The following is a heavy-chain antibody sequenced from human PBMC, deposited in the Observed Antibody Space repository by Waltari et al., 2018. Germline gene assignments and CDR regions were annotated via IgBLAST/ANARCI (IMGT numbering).Heavy chain of an antibody. Sequence: EVQLEESGGGLVKQGGSVSTSCAHSGLICNTLSMDWVRQAPGKGLEWVSSISSRSTYIYYADSVKGRFTISRDNARSSLFLQMNSLRAEDTAVYYCARDEGGQYQGDFDYWGQGTLVSVSS. CDR3: ARDEGGQYQGDFDY. CDR1: GLICNTLS. J-gene: IGHJ4*02. CDR2: ISSRSTYI. D-gene: IGHD3-16*01. V-gene: IGHV3-21*01.